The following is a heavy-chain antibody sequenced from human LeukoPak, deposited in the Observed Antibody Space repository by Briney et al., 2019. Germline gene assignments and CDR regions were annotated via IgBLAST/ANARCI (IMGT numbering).Heavy chain of an antibody. D-gene: IGHD6-13*01. CDR1: GGSFSGYY. CDR3: ARGLAAAGPFDY. Sequence: SETLSLTCAVYGGSFSGYYWSWIRQPPGKGLEWIGEINHSGSTNYNPSLKSRVSISVDTSKNQFSLKLSSVTAADTAVYYCARGLAAAGPFDYWGQGTLVTVSS. CDR2: INHSGST. J-gene: IGHJ4*02. V-gene: IGHV4-34*01.